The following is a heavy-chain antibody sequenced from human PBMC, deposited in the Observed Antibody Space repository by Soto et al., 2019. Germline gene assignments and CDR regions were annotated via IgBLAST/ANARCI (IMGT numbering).Heavy chain of an antibody. CDR1: GVPFSSYS. Sequence: GGSLSLSCAASGVPFSSYSMHWVRQAPGKGLEWVAVISYDGSNKYYADSVKGRFTISRDNSKNTLYLQMNSLRAEDTAVYYCARDYYRFNSGYGFSMDVWGQGTTVTVSS. V-gene: IGHV3-30-3*01. CDR3: ARDYYRFNSGYGFSMDV. CDR2: ISYDGSNK. D-gene: IGHD5-12*01. J-gene: IGHJ6*02.